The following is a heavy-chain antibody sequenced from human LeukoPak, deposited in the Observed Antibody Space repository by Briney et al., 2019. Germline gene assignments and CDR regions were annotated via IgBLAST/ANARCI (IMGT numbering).Heavy chain of an antibody. D-gene: IGHD5-18*01. CDR1: SGSVSSYY. CDR3: AIIQRSDPSYYMDD. CDR2: IYHSGST. Sequence: PSETLCLSCTASSGSVSSYYWSWIRQPPGKALEWIGVIYHSGSTNYNPSLTSRVTISTDKSKNKLSLQLSSVIAADTAVYYCAIIQRSDPSYYMDDWGKGTTVTVSS. J-gene: IGHJ6*03. V-gene: IGHV4-59*02.